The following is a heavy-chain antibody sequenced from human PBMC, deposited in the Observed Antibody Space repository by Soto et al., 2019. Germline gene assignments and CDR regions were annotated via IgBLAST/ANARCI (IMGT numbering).Heavy chain of an antibody. J-gene: IGHJ4*02. CDR3: ARTTLGRYFDY. V-gene: IGHV4-34*01. D-gene: IGHD1-1*01. CDR1: GGSFSGYY. CDR2: INHSGST. Sequence: QVQLQQWGAGLLKPSETLSLTCVVYGGSFSGYYWSWIRQPPGKGLEWIGEINHSGSTNYYPSLKSRVTNAVDTAKNQFSLKLSSVTAADTAVYYCARTTLGRYFDYWGQGTLVTVSS.